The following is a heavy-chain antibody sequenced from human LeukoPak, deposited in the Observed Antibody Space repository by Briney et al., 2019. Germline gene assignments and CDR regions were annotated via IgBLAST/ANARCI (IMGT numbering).Heavy chain of an antibody. Sequence: GGSLRLSCAASGLTFSSFSFNWVRQGPGKGLEWVSSINTVASYIYYADSVKGRFTISRDNAKNSLYLQMNSLRAEDTGVYCCARLRRNSDKSGFYYYYDYWGQGTLVTVSS. D-gene: IGHD3-22*01. CDR3: ARLRRNSDKSGFYYYYDY. J-gene: IGHJ4*02. CDR2: INTVASYI. CDR1: GLTFSSFS. V-gene: IGHV3-21*06.